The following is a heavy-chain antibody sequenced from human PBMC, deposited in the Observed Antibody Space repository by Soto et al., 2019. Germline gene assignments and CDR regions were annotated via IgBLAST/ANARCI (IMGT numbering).Heavy chain of an antibody. CDR1: GGSFSGYY. J-gene: IGHJ4*02. CDR3: ARSLYNWNYDYFDY. CDR2: INHSGST. V-gene: IGHV4-34*01. Sequence: PSETLSLTCAVYGGSFSGYYWSWIRRPPGKGLEWIGEINHSGSTNYNPSLKSRVTISVDTSKNQFSLKLSSVTAADTAVYYCARSLYNWNYDYFDYWGQGTLVTVSS. D-gene: IGHD1-7*01.